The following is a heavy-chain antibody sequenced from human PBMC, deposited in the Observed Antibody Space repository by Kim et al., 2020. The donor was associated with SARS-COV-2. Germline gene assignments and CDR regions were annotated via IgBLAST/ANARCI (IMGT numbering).Heavy chain of an antibody. V-gene: IGHV3-23*03. Sequence: TYYADAVKGRFTTSRDNSKNTLDLQMSSLRGEDTAVYYCARMAAALDFDYWGLGTLVTVSS. J-gene: IGHJ4*02. CDR3: ARMAAALDFDY. D-gene: IGHD2-15*01. CDR2: T.